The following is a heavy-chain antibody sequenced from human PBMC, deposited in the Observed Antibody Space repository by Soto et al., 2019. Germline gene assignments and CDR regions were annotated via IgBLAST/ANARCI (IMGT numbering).Heavy chain of an antibody. D-gene: IGHD5-12*01. J-gene: IGHJ4*02. V-gene: IGHV4-59*01. Sequence: QVQLQESGPGLVKPSETMSLTCSVSGGSISSYYWSWIRQSPGKGLEWIGYVDDSGNTNYNPSLKSRVTMSVATSKIQFSLKLYTVTAADTAVYYCARGGLISGYDYARFDYWGQGTLVTVSS. CDR3: ARGGLISGYDYARFDY. CDR1: GGSISSYY. CDR2: VDDSGNT.